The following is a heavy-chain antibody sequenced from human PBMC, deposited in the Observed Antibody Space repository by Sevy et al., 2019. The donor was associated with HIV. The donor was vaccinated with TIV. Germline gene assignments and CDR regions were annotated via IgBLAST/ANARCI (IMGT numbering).Heavy chain of an antibody. D-gene: IGHD3-10*01. CDR3: GREMISMVPGVPDAFDI. CDR2: INNDGSNT. V-gene: IGHV3-74*01. J-gene: IGHJ3*02. Sequence: GGSLRLSCAASGFTFGNYWMHWVRQAPGKGLVWISRINNDGSNTNYADSVKGRFTTSRDNAKNTLYLQMNSLRAEDTAVYYCGREMISMVPGVPDAFDIRGQGTMVTVSS. CDR1: GFTFGNYW.